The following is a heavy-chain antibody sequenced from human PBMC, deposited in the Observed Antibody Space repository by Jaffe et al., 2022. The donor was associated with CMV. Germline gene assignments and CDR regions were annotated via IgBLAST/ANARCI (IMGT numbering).Heavy chain of an antibody. CDR2: ISSSSSYI. V-gene: IGHV3-21*01. D-gene: IGHD3-22*01. J-gene: IGHJ2*01. CDR1: GFTFSSYS. CDR3: ASRSEPDYYDNLYWYFDL. Sequence: EVQLVESGGGLVKPGGSLRLSCAASGFTFSSYSMNWVRQAPGKGLEWVSSISSSSSYIYYADSVKGRFTISRDNAKNSLYLQMNSLRAEDTAVYYCASRSEPDYYDNLYWYFDLWGRGTLVTVSS.